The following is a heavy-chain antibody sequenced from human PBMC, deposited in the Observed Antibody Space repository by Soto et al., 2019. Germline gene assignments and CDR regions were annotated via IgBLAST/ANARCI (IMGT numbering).Heavy chain of an antibody. CDR2: ISYDGSNK. CDR1: GFTFSTYT. J-gene: IGHJ4*02. V-gene: IGHV3-30-3*01. CDR3: ARGSQYYYDGSGPLDC. D-gene: IGHD3-22*01. Sequence: PGGSLRLSCAASGFTFSTYTIHWVRQAPGKGLEWVALISYDGSNKYYADSVKGRFTISRDNSKNTLYLQIDTLGAGDTAVYFCARGSQYYYDGSGPLDCWGQGTLVTVSS.